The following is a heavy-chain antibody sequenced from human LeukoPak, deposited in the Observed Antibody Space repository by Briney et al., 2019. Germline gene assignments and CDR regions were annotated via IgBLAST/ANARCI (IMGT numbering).Heavy chain of an antibody. CDR3: ARDLVTVTKGFDI. Sequence: PSETMSLTCAVSGDSFSSHYWTWIRQPPGRGLEWIGYISYIGTTNYNPSLKSRVTISIDTSKNQFSLKLSSVTTADTAVYYCARDLVTVTKGFDIWGLGTMVSVSS. CDR1: GDSFSSHY. V-gene: IGHV4-59*11. D-gene: IGHD4-17*01. J-gene: IGHJ3*02. CDR2: ISYIGTT.